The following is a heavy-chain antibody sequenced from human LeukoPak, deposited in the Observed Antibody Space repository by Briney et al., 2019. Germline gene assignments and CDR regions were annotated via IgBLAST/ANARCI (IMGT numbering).Heavy chain of an antibody. J-gene: IGHJ4*02. CDR2: ISSSSSYI. CDR3: ARSHSSSWYYFDY. D-gene: IGHD6-13*01. V-gene: IGHV3-21*01. CDR1: GFTFSSYS. Sequence: GGSLRLSCAASGFTFSSYSMNWVRQAPGKGLEWVSSISSSSSYIHYADSVKGRFTISRDNAKNSLYLQMNSLRAEDTAVYYCARSHSSSWYYFDYWGQGTLVTVSS.